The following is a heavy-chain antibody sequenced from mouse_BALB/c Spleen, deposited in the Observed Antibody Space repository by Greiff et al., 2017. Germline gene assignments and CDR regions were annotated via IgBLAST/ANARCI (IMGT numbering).Heavy chain of an antibody. J-gene: IGHJ1*01. CDR3: ARRGNDGYFDV. Sequence: QVQLQQSGAELVRPGTSVKISCKASGYTFTNYWLGWVKQRPGHGLEWIGGIYPGGGYTNYNEKFKGKATLTADKSSSTAYMQLSSLTSENSAVYFCARRGNDGYFDVWGAGTTVTVSS. V-gene: IGHV1-63*01. D-gene: IGHD2-12*01. CDR2: IYPGGGYT. CDR1: GYTFTNYW.